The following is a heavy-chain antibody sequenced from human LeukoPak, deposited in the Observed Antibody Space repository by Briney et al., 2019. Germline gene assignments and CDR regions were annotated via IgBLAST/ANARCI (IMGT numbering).Heavy chain of an antibody. CDR3: ARRFAARPPLTYYMDA. CDR1: GFTFSDYY. V-gene: IGHV3-11*04. D-gene: IGHD6-6*01. CDR2: ISSSGSTI. J-gene: IGHJ6*03. Sequence: GGSLRLSCAASGFTFSDYYMSWIRQAPGKGLEWVSYISSSGSTIYYADSVKGRFTISRDNAKNSLYLQMDSLRAEDTAVYYCARRFAARPPLTYYMDAWGKGTTVTVSS.